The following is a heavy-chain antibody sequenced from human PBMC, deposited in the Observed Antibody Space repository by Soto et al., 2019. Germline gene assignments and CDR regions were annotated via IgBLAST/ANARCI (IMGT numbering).Heavy chain of an antibody. CDR3: AKAPRYYYDSSGYYYPDY. CDR2: ICGSGGST. J-gene: IGHJ4*02. V-gene: IGHV3-23*01. Sequence: EVQLLESGGGLVQPGGSLTLSCAASGFTFSSYAMSWVRQAPGTGLEWVSAICGSGGSTYYADSVKGWFTISRDTSKNTLYLQMNSLRAEDTAVYYCAKAPRYYYDSSGYYYPDYWGQGTLVTVSS. CDR1: GFTFSSYA. D-gene: IGHD3-22*01.